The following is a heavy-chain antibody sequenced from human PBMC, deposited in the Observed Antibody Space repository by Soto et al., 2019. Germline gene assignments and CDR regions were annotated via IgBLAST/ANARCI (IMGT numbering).Heavy chain of an antibody. CDR3: AREYESSPID. Sequence: SETLSLTCTVSGGSISTSSYHWAWIRQPPGNGLEWIASIYYSGSTYYNPSLKSRATISVDTSKNQFSLKLTSVTAADTAVYYCAREYESSPIDWGQGTLVTVSS. CDR1: GGSISTSSYH. J-gene: IGHJ4*02. CDR2: IYYSGST. D-gene: IGHD6-13*01. V-gene: IGHV4-39*02.